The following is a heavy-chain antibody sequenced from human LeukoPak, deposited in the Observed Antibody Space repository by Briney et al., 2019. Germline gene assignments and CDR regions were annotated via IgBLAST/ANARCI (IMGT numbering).Heavy chain of an antibody. CDR3: ARDRDYDSSGYPVGY. Sequence: PGGSLRLSCAASGFTFSSYAMSWVRQAPGKGLEWVSAISGSGGSTYYADSVKGRFTISRDNSKNTLYLQMNSLRAEDTAVYYCARDRDYDSSGYPVGYWGQGTLVTVSS. V-gene: IGHV3-23*01. D-gene: IGHD3-22*01. CDR1: GFTFSSYA. J-gene: IGHJ4*02. CDR2: ISGSGGST.